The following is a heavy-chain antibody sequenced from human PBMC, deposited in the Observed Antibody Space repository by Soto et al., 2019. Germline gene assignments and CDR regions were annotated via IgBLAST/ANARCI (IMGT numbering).Heavy chain of an antibody. V-gene: IGHV3-30-3*01. CDR2: ISYDGSNK. Sequence: QVQLVESGGGVVQPGRSLRLSCAASGFTFSSYAMHWVRQAPGKGLEWVAVISYDGSNKYYADSVKGRFTISRDNSKNTLYLQMNSPRAEDTAVYYCARVVNHSSWYFGGNYWGQGTLVTVSS. J-gene: IGHJ4*02. D-gene: IGHD6-13*01. CDR3: ARVVNHSSWYFGGNY. CDR1: GFTFSSYA.